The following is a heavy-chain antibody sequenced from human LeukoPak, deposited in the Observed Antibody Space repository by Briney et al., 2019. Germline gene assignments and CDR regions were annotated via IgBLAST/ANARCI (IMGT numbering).Heavy chain of an antibody. CDR3: ARDFSGRYSIDY. Sequence: GGSLRLSCAASGFTFSSYAMSWVRQAPGKGLEWVSAIGGSGGNTYYADSVKGRFTISRDNSKNTLDLQMNNLRAEDTAVYYCARDFSGRYSIDYWGQGTLVTVSS. J-gene: IGHJ4*02. V-gene: IGHV3-23*01. CDR2: IGGSGGNT. CDR1: GFTFSSYA. D-gene: IGHD1-26*01.